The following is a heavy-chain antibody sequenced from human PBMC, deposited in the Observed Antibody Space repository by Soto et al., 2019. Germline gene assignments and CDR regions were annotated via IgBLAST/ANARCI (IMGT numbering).Heavy chain of an antibody. D-gene: IGHD3-10*01. J-gene: IGHJ4*02. CDR1: GGTFSTST. Sequence: QVQLVQSGTEVKKPGSSVKVSCKASGGTFSTSTFTWVRQAPGQGLEWMGRIVPMFDIALYAQKFQGRVSITADRSTRTVYMELSSRKSEDTALFYCVRDAPIGSAFGVFEAVDSWGQGTLLTVSS. V-gene: IGHV1-69*02. CDR3: VRDAPIGSAFGVFEAVDS. CDR2: IVPMFDIA.